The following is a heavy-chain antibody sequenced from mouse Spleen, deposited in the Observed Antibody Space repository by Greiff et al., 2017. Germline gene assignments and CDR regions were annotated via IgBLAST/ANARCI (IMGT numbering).Heavy chain of an antibody. D-gene: IGHD1-1*01. CDR3: ARRGSSYGYFDV. CDR2: IYPGGGYT. V-gene: IGHV1-63*02. J-gene: IGHJ1*01. Sequence: VKLMESGAELVRPGTSVKMSCKAAGYTFTNYWIGWVKQRPGHGLEWIGDIYPGGGYTNYNEKFKGKATLTADTSSSTAYMQLSSLTSEDSAIYYCARRGSSYGYFDVWGAGTTVTVSS. CDR1: GYTFTNYW.